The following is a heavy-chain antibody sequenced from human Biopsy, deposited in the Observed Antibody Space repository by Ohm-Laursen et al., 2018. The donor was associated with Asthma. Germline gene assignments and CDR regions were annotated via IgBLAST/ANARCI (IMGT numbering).Heavy chain of an antibody. V-gene: IGHV4-39*01. CDR3: VRHQYSSSWSTFDY. CDR2: MYHSGSP. J-gene: IGHJ4*02. CDR1: GGSITSSSYY. D-gene: IGHD3-22*01. Sequence: SETLSLTCAVSGGSITSSSYYWGWIRQPPGKGTEWIGSMYHSGSPYYHPSLKSRATISVDTSKNQLSLKMSSVTAADTAVYFCVRHQYSSSWSTFDYWGQGALVTVSS.